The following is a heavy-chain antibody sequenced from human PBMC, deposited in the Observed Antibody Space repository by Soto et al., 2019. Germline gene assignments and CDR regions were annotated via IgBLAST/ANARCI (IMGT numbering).Heavy chain of an antibody. CDR3: SIEYDYVWGSYRTPVNYFDY. CDR2: IYYSGST. J-gene: IGHJ4*02. CDR1: GGSISSGGYY. Sequence: SETLSLTCTVSGGSISSGGYYWSWIRQHPGKGLEWIGYIYYSGSTYYNPSLKSRVTISVDTSKNQFSLKLSSVTAADTAVYYFSIEYDYVWGSYRTPVNYFDYWGQGTLVTVSS. D-gene: IGHD3-16*02. V-gene: IGHV4-31*03.